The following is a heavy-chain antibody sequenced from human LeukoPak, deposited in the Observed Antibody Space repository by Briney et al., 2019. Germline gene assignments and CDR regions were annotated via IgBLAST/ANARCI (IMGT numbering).Heavy chain of an antibody. J-gene: IGHJ4*02. V-gene: IGHV4-39*01. CDR1: GGSISSGSYY. CDR3: ATETRAYDFSSSGYFDY. D-gene: IGHD3-3*01. CDR2: IYYSGST. Sequence: PSETLSLTCTVSGGSISSGSYYWGWIRQPPGKGLEWIGSIYYSGSTYYNPSLKSRVTISVDTSKNQFSLKLTSVAAADTAVYYCATETRAYDFSSSGYFDYWGQGTLVTVSS.